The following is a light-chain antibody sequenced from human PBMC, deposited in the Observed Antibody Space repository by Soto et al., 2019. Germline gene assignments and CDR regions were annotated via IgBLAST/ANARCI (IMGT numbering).Light chain of an antibody. J-gene: IGKJ2*01. Sequence: EIVLTQSPATLSLSPGERATLSCRASQSVSSYLAWYQQKPGQAPRLLIYDASNRATGIPARFSGSGSGTEFTLTISGLQPDDFATYYCQHYDTYPYTFGQGTKLEIK. CDR1: QSVSSY. CDR3: QHYDTYPYT. V-gene: IGKV3-11*01. CDR2: DAS.